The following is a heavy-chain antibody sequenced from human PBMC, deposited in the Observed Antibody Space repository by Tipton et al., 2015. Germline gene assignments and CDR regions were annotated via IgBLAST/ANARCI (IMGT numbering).Heavy chain of an antibody. J-gene: IGHJ6*02. CDR3: AASTVNTMVYEYLGLDV. CDR1: GGSISHYY. CDR2: IYNSGRT. D-gene: IGHD4-11*01. V-gene: IGHV4-4*07. Sequence: TLSLTCTVSGGSISHYYWSWIRQPPGKGLEWIGRIYNSGRTNYNPSLKSRVTMSVDTSKNQFSLKLSSVTAADTAVYYCAASTVNTMVYEYLGLDVWGQGTTVIVSS.